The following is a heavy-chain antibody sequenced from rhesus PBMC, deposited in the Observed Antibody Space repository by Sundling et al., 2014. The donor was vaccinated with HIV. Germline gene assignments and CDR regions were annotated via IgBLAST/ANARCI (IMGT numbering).Heavy chain of an antibody. V-gene: IGHV4-165*01. J-gene: IGHJ4*01. CDR2: IYDGNGAA. Sequence: QVQLQESDPGLVKPSETLSLTCTVSGGSFSNYCWNWIRQSPGKGLEWIGNIYDGNGAAYYNPSLKSRVTISRDTSKNQFSLKLNSVTAADTTVYYCARLEQLDLYKYWGQGVLVTVSS. CDR1: GGSFSNYC. CDR3: ARLEQLDLYKY. D-gene: IGHD1-20*01.